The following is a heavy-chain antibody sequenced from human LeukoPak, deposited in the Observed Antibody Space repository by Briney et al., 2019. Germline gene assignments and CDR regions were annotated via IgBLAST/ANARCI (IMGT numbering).Heavy chain of an antibody. CDR2: ISDSGGNT. J-gene: IGHJ4*02. D-gene: IGHD4/OR15-4a*01. Sequence: GGSLRLSCAASGFTFSSYAMSWVRQAPGKGLEWVSGISDSGGNTYYADSVKGRFTISRDNSKNTVYLHMNSLRAEDTAVYYCAKARGATYGTYYFDYWGQGTLVTVSS. CDR1: GFTFSSYA. V-gene: IGHV3-23*01. CDR3: AKARGATYGTYYFDY.